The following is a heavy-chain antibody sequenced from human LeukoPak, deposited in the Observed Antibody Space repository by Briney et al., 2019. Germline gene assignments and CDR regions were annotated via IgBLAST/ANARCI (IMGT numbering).Heavy chain of an antibody. Sequence: SDTLSLTCTVSGGSISSYYWSWIRQPPGKGLEWMGYIYYSGNTNYNPSLKSRVTISVETSKNQFSLKLSSVTAADTAVYYCARGRFCSGGSCYYFDSWGQGTLVTVSS. CDR2: IYYSGNT. CDR1: GGSISSYY. V-gene: IGHV4-59*07. D-gene: IGHD2-15*01. J-gene: IGHJ4*02. CDR3: ARGRFCSGGSCYYFDS.